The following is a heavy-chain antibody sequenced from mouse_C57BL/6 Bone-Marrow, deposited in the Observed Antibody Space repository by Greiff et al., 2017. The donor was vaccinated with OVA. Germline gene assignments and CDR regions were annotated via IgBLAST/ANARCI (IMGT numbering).Heavy chain of an antibody. CDR1: GYTFTSYW. V-gene: IGHV1-64*01. D-gene: IGHD2-3*01. J-gene: IGHJ4*01. CDR2: IHPNSGST. CDR3: VYDYYYLYDMDY. Sequence: VQLQQPGAELVKPGASVKLSCKASGYTFTSYWMHWVQQSPGQGLEWIGMIHPNSGSTTYNEKFKSKATLTVDKSSSTDYMQLSSLTSEDSAVYYCVYDYYYLYDMDYWGQGTSVTVSS.